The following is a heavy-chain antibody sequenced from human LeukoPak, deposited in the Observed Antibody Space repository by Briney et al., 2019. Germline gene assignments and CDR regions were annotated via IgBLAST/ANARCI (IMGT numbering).Heavy chain of an antibody. J-gene: IGHJ5*02. CDR1: GYTFTNYH. V-gene: IGHV1-46*01. D-gene: IGHD6-19*01. CDR2: INPSGGST. CDR3: ARDPRGSGLEMLFDP. Sequence: ASVKVSCKASGYTFTNYHMNWARQAPGQGLEWMGIINPSGGSTANAQKFQGRVTMTTDTSTSTAYMELRSLRSDDTAVYYCARDPRGSGLEMLFDPWGQGTLVTVSS.